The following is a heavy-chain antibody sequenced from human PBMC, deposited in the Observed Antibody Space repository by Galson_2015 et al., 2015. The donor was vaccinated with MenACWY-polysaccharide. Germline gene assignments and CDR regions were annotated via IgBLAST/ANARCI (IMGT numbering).Heavy chain of an antibody. D-gene: IGHD2-2*01. V-gene: IGHV3-74*01. CDR1: GFTFSSHW. J-gene: IGHJ4*02. CDR2: IYSGASHI. CDR3: ARDRVDVPVIEAHTIFDY. Sequence: SLRLSCAASGFTFSSHWMHWVRQAPGEGRGWVSPIYSGASHINYADTVKGRFAISRDNAQHPLFLEMNSLRAEDTAIYFCARDRVDVPVIEAHTIFDYWGQGVLVTVSS.